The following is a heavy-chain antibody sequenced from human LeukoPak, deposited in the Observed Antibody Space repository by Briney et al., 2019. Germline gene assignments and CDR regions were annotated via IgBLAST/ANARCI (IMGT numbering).Heavy chain of an antibody. CDR1: GFTFSSYT. J-gene: IGHJ4*02. V-gene: IGHV3-23*01. CDR3: AKECTPLITMVGGVTRRFLDY. CDR2: ISGSGGRT. D-gene: IGHD3-10*01. Sequence: GGSLRLSCAASGFTFSSYTMSWVRQAPGQGLGWVSAISGSGGRTSYANSVKGRFTISRDNSTNTLYLQMHSLRAEATAVYYCAKECTPLITMVGGVTRRFLDYWGQGTLVTVSS.